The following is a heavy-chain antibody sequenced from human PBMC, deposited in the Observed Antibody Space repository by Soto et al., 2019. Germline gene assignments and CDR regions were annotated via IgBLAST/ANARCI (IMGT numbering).Heavy chain of an antibody. CDR2: VSHSGAT. CDR3: VRERKIYGVAPGGGLDV. J-gene: IGHJ6*02. CDR1: GGFISTSDYT. D-gene: IGHD3-3*01. V-gene: IGHV4-30-2*01. Sequence: QLQLQESGSGLIKPSQTLSLTCAVSGGFISTSDYTWSWIRQPPGRGLELIGSVSHSGATYYMPCLKKSITTSPEKSKNPFSLDMSRVTAATAAVYYRVRERKIYGVAPGGGLDVWGQGTTVTVSS.